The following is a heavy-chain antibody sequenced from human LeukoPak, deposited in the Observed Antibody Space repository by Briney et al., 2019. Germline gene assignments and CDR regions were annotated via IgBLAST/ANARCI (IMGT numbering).Heavy chain of an antibody. Sequence: PGGSLRLSCAASGFTFSSYAMSWVRQAPGKGLEWVSAISGSGGSTYYADSVKGRFTISRDNSKNTLYLQMNSLRAEDTAVYYCAKDRLWFGELPYPGGLDYWGQGTLVTVSS. J-gene: IGHJ4*02. V-gene: IGHV3-23*01. D-gene: IGHD3-10*01. CDR3: AKDRLWFGELPYPGGLDY. CDR1: GFTFSSYA. CDR2: ISGSGGST.